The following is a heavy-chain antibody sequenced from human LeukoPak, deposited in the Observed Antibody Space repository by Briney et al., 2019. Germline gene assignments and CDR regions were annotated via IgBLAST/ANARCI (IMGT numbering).Heavy chain of an antibody. V-gene: IGHV1-46*01. D-gene: IGHD4-17*01. CDR1: GYTFTNHY. CDR3: ARDTRTMTAVTRGQHYYYGLDV. J-gene: IGHJ6*02. CDR2: INPSDGGT. Sequence: ASVRVSCKVSGYTFTNHYLHWVRQAPGHGLEWMAIINPSDGGTYYEQKLQGRVTVTRDTSTSTVYMELSSLRSEDTAVYYCARDTRTMTAVTRGQHYYYGLDVWGQGTTVTVS.